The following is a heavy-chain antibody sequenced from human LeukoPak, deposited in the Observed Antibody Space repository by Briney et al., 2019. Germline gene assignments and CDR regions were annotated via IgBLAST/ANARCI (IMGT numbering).Heavy chain of an antibody. CDR3: ARHSSSAAAFDI. CDR1: GGSISSYY. CDR2: IYTSGST. Sequence: PLETLSLTCTVSGGSISSYYWSWIRQPPGKGLEWIGYIYTSGSTNYNPSLKSRVTISVDTSKNQFSLKLSSVTAADTAVYYCARHSSSAAAFDIWGQGTMVTVSS. V-gene: IGHV4-4*09. J-gene: IGHJ3*02. D-gene: IGHD6-6*01.